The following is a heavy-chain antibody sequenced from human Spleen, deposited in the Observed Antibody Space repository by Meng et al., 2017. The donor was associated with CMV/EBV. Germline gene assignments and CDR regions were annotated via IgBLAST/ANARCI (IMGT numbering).Heavy chain of an antibody. CDR1: GFTFSSYA. CDR2: ISYDGSNK. J-gene: IGHJ6*02. D-gene: IGHD6-6*01. V-gene: IGHV3-30*04. Sequence: GESLKISCAASGFTFSSYAMHWVRQAPGKGLEWVAVISYDGSNKYYADSVKGRFTISRDNSKNTLYLQMNSLRAEDTAVYNCAKDPRDSSSSPLYGMDVWGQGTTVTVSS. CDR3: AKDPRDSSSSPLYGMDV.